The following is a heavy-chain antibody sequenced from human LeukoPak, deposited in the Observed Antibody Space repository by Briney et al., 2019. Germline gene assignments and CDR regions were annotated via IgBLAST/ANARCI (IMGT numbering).Heavy chain of an antibody. CDR2: IYRDGGT. CDR1: GYSISSGYY. D-gene: IGHD6-6*01. V-gene: IGHV4-38-2*02. Sequence: KASETLSLTCSVSGYSISSGYYWGWIRQPPGKGLEWVGNIYRDGGTYYNPSLKSRVTISIDTSKNQFSLRLSSVTAADTAVYYCARLAALRGFYYYMDVWGKGTTVTVSS. CDR3: ARLAALRGFYYYMDV. J-gene: IGHJ6*03.